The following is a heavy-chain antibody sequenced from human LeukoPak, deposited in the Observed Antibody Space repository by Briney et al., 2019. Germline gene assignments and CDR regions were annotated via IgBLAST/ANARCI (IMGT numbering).Heavy chain of an antibody. CDR1: GYTFTSYG. CDR2: ISAYNGNT. J-gene: IGHJ5*02. V-gene: IGHV1-18*01. CDR3: ARIDSSWTIAVAGTSWFDP. Sequence: ASVKVSCKASGYTFTSYGISWVRQAPGQGLEWMGWISAYNGNTNYAQKLQGRVTMTTDTSTSTAYMELRSLRSDDTVVYYCARIDSSWTIAVAGTSWFDPWGQGTLVTVSS. D-gene: IGHD6-19*01.